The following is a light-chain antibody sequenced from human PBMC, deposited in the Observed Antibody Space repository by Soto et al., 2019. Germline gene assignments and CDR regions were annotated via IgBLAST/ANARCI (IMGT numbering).Light chain of an antibody. Sequence: QSVLTQPPSVSGAPGQRVTISCTESSSNIGAGYDVHWYQQLPGTAPKLLIYGNSNRPSGVPDRFSGSKSGTSASLAITGRQAEDEAYYYCQSYDSSLSGWVFGGGTKLTVL. CDR3: QSYDSSLSGWV. V-gene: IGLV1-40*01. J-gene: IGLJ3*02. CDR1: SSNIGAGYD. CDR2: GNS.